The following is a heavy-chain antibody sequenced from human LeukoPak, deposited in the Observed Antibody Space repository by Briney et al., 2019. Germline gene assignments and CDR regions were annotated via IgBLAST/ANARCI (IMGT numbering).Heavy chain of an antibody. CDR1: GGSFSGYY. J-gene: IGHJ4*02. CDR3: ARSYSGHAYRPFEY. D-gene: IGHD5-12*01. Sequence: PSETLSLTCGVYGGSFSGYYWRRIRQPPGKGLEWIGEMNQSGSTNYNPSLKSRVTRSVDTSKNQFSLKLSSVTAADTAVYHCARSYSGHAYRPFEYWGQGTLVTVSS. CDR2: MNQSGST. V-gene: IGHV4-34*01.